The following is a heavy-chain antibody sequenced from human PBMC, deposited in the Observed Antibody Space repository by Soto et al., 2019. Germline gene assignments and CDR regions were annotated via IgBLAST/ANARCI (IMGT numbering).Heavy chain of an antibody. Sequence: SETLSLTCSVSGYSVSSSDYYWAWIRQPPGKGLEWIWSMLYSGITYYNPSLKSRVTLSVDTSKNQFSVRLNSVTASDTAVYYCAPLSVSLSGPYGIHVWGQGTTVTVSS. V-gene: IGHV4-39*01. J-gene: IGHJ6*02. CDR3: APLSVSLSGPYGIHV. D-gene: IGHD2-15*01. CDR1: GYSVSSSDYY. CDR2: MLYSGIT.